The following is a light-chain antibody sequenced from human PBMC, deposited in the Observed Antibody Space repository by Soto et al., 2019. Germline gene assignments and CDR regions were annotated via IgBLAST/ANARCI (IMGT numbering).Light chain of an antibody. J-gene: IGKJ1*01. V-gene: IGKV3-20*01. CDR1: QTVGRSY. CDR2: GTS. Sequence: EIVLTQSPGIMYLSPGERATLSCRASQTVGRSYLAWNQQKPGQAPRLLIFGTSTRATGIPDRFSGGGSGTDFTLTISRLDPEDYAVYFCQQYDSIPPWTFGQGTRVEVK. CDR3: QQYDSIPPWT.